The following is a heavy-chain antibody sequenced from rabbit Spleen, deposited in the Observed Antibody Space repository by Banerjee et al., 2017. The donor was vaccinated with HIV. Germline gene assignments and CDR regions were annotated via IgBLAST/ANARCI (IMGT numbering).Heavy chain of an antibody. CDR3: ARAGGTGSIYWIDEFKL. J-gene: IGHJ4*01. D-gene: IGHD8-1*01. CDR2: IEAGSSAFT. CDR1: GVSFSVSSY. Sequence: QSLEESGGDLVKPGASLTLTCIASGVSFSVSSYMCWVRQAPGKGLEWIACIEAGSSAFTYYASWAKGRFIMSRTSSTTVTLQMTSLSAADTATYFCARAGGTGSIYWIDEFKLWGQGTLVTVS. V-gene: IGHV1S40*01.